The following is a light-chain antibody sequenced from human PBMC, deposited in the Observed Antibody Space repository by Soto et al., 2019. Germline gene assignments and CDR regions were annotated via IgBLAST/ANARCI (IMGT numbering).Light chain of an antibody. Sequence: DIQLTQSPATLSASVGDRVTISCRASQSISSWLAWYQQKPGTAPKLLIFKASNLQSGVPSRFSGSGSGTDFTLTISSLQPEDFATYYCLQDYNYPRTFGQRTKV. CDR2: KAS. V-gene: IGKV1-5*03. CDR1: QSISSW. J-gene: IGKJ1*01. CDR3: LQDYNYPRT.